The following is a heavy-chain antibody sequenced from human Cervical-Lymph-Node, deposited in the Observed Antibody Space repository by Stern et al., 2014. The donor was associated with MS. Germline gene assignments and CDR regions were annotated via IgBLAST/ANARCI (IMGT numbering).Heavy chain of an antibody. Sequence: EDQLGESGGGVVRPGRSLRLSCAASGFTFEDYGMSWVRQGPGKGLEWVAAINWNGGSTVYAGSVQGRFTISRDNAKNSLYLQMNSLRAEDTALYHCARAFCTGGVCYSFPFYGMDVWGQGTTVTVSS. CDR1: GFTFEDYG. V-gene: IGHV3-20*01. CDR2: INWNGGST. CDR3: ARAFCTGGVCYSFPFYGMDV. J-gene: IGHJ6*02. D-gene: IGHD2-8*02.